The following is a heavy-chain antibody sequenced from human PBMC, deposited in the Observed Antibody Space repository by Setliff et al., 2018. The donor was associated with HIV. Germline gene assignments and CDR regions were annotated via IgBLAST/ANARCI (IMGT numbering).Heavy chain of an antibody. V-gene: IGHV2-5*02. CDR2: IYWDDDK. CDR1: GFSLSTGGG. J-gene: IGHJ4*02. CDR3: AHNMEYYFGSGSHYYFDY. D-gene: IGHD3-10*01. Sequence: SGPTLVNPTQTLTLTCTFSGFSLSTGGGVGWVRQPPGRALEWLAVIYWDDDKRYSPSLDSRLTISKDTSKNQVVLTLTNMDPVDTATYYCAHNMEYYFGSGSHYYFDYWGQGTLVTVSS.